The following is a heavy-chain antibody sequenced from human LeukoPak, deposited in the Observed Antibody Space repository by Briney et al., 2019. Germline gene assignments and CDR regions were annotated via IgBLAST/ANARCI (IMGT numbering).Heavy chain of an antibody. CDR2: MSRSGDII. CDR1: GFTFSDYN. Sequence: GGSLRLSCAASGFTFSDYNMNWVRQVPGKGLESVSYMSRSGDIIYYADSVKGRFTISRDNAKNSLYLQMNSLRADDTAVYYCARGSNLTIALPDSWGQGTLVTVSS. CDR3: ARGSNLTIALPDS. V-gene: IGHV3-48*01. D-gene: IGHD3-10*01. J-gene: IGHJ4*02.